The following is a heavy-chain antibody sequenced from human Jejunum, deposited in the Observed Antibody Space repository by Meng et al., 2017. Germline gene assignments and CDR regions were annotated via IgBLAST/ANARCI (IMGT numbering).Heavy chain of an antibody. CDR3: ARGGYYSFDY. D-gene: IGHD5-18*01. V-gene: IGHV4-4*02. CDR2: IYHSGST. J-gene: IGHJ4*02. Sequence: QVTLQDSGPGLVKPSETWSLTCAVSGGSISRVYWWTWVRQYPGKGLEWIGEIYHSGSTNYNPSLKSRVTISVDKSKNQFSLKLTSVTAADTAVYYCARGGYYSFDYWGQGTLVTVSS. CDR1: GGSISRVYW.